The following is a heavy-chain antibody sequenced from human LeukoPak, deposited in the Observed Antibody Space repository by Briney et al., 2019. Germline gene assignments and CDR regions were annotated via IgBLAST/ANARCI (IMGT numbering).Heavy chain of an antibody. Sequence: SQTLSLTCAISGGSVSSNSAAWNWIRQSPSRGLEWLGRTYYRSNWYNDYAVPVKSRITINPDTSKNQFSLQLNSVTPEDTAIYYCARFIVASGSFDYWGQGTLVTVSS. J-gene: IGHJ4*02. CDR1: GGSVSSNSAA. D-gene: IGHD6-13*01. V-gene: IGHV6-1*01. CDR3: ARFIVASGSFDY. CDR2: TYYRSNWYN.